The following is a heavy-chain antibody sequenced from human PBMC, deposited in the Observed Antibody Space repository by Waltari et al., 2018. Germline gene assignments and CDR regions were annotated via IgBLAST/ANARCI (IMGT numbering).Heavy chain of an antibody. CDR1: GFTFSSYG. V-gene: IGHV3-30*02. CDR3: ATEGGTVTDWYFDL. CDR2: IRYDGSNK. D-gene: IGHD4-4*01. Sequence: QVQLVESGGGVVQPGGSLRLSCAASGFTFSSYGMHLVSQAPGKGLEWVAFIRYDGSNKYYADSVNGRFTISRDNSKNTLYLQMNSLRAEDTALYYCATEGGTVTDWYFDLWGRGTLVTVSS. J-gene: IGHJ2*01.